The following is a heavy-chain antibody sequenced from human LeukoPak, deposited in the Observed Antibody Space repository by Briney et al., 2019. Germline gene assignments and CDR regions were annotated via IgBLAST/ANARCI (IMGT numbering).Heavy chain of an antibody. CDR1: GLTFSSYA. Sequence: PGGSLRLSCAASGLTFSSYAMSWVRQAPGKGLEWVSAISGSSGHTYYADSVKGRFTISRDNAKNSLYLQMNSLRDGDTAVYYCARLPLSYTPDYWGQGTLVTVSS. D-gene: IGHD1-1*01. CDR2: ISGSSGHT. CDR3: ARLPLSYTPDY. J-gene: IGHJ4*02. V-gene: IGHV3-23*01.